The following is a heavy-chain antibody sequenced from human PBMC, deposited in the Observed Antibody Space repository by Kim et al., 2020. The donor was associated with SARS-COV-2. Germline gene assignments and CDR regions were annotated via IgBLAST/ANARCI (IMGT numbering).Heavy chain of an antibody. J-gene: IGHJ6*02. Sequence: GGSLRLSCAASGFTFSSYAMHWVRQAPGKGLEWGAVISYDGSNKYYADSVKGRFTISRDNSKNTLYLQMNSLRAEDTAVYYCARDRSSNYYYGMDVWGQGTTVTVSS. CDR3: ARDRSSNYYYGMDV. D-gene: IGHD6-13*01. CDR2: ISYDGSNK. V-gene: IGHV3-30*04. CDR1: GFTFSSYA.